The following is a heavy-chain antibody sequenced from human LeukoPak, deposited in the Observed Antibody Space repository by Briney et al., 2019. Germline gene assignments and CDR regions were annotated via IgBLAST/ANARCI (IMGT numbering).Heavy chain of an antibody. J-gene: IGHJ4*02. CDR1: GGSFSGYY. Sequence: SETLSLTCAVYGGSFSGYYWSWIRQPPGKGLEWIGSIYYSGSTYYNPSLKSRVTISVDTSKNQFSLKLSSVTAADTAVYYCARVAVAVHDYWGQGTLVTVSS. CDR3: ARVAVAVHDY. D-gene: IGHD6-19*01. CDR2: IYYSGST. V-gene: IGHV4-34*01.